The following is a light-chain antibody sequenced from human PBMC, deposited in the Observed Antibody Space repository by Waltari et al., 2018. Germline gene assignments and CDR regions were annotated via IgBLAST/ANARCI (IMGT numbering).Light chain of an antibody. CDR2: RNN. Sequence: QSVLTQPPSASGTPGQRVTISCSGSRSNIGNNNVYWYQQLPGTAPKLVIYRNNQGASGVPDRFSGSKSGTSVSLAFSGLRSEDEADYYCAAWDDSLSAWVFGGGTKLTVL. CDR3: AAWDDSLSAWV. CDR1: RSNIGNNN. J-gene: IGLJ3*02. V-gene: IGLV1-47*01.